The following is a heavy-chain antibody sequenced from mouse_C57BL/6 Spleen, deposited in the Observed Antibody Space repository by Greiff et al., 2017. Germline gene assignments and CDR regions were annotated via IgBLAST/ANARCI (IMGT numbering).Heavy chain of an antibody. CDR3: ASYLPLYAMDY. CDR1: GYSITSGYY. Sequence: EVQLQESGPGLVKPSQSLSLTCSVTGYSITSGYYWNWIRQFPGNKLEWMGYISYDGSNNYNPSLKNRISITRDTSKNQFFLKLNSVTTEDTATYYCASYLPLYAMDYWGQGTSVTVSS. D-gene: IGHD2-1*01. V-gene: IGHV3-6*01. CDR2: ISYDGSN. J-gene: IGHJ4*01.